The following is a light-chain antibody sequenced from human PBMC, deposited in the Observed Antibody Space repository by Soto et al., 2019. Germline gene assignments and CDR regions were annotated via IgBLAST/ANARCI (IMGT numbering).Light chain of an antibody. CDR2: PAS. J-gene: IGKJ1*01. CDR1: QDFTRW. V-gene: IGKV1D-12*01. CDR3: QQADSFPWT. Sequence: EIQMTQSPSSVSASVGDRVTITCRASQDFTRWLVWYQQKPGKAPKLLLPASSLQSEVPSRFSGSGSGTDFTLTISSLQPEDIATYYCQQADSFPWTFGQGTKVEIK.